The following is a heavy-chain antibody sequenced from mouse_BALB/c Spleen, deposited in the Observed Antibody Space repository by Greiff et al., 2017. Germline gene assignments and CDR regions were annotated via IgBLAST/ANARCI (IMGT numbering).Heavy chain of an antibody. CDR2: IDTSDSYT. CDR1: GYTFTDYW. V-gene: IGHV1-69*01. CDR3: AREGAMDY. J-gene: IGHJ4*01. Sequence: VQLQQPGAELVMPGASVKMSCKASGYTFTDYWMHWVKQRPGQGLEWIGAIDTSDSYTIYNQKFKGKATLTVDESSSTAYMQLSSLTSEDSAVYYCAREGAMDYWGQGTSVTVSS.